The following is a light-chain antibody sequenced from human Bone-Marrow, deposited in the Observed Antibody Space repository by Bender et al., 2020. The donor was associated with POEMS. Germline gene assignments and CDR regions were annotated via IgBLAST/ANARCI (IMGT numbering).Light chain of an antibody. CDR3: QVWDSPTDHWV. CDR1: NVGSKS. Sequence: SYVLTQPPSVSVAPGKTARITCGGNNVGSKSVHWYQQKPGQAPVLVVYDDRDRPSGIPDRFSGSNSGNTATLTISRVEAWDEADYYCQVWDSPTDHWVFGGGTELTVL. V-gene: IGLV3-21*03. J-gene: IGLJ3*02. CDR2: DDR.